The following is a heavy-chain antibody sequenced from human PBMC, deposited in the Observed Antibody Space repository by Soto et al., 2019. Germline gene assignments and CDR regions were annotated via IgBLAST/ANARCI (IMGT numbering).Heavy chain of an antibody. CDR3: AREALEWGSSGRLDYYYGMDV. CDR1: GFTFSSYS. CDR2: ISSSSSYI. Sequence: GGSLRLSCAASGFTFSSYSMNWVRQAPGKGLEWVSSISSSSSYIYYADSVKGRFTISRDNAKNSLYLQMNSLRAEDTAVYYCAREALEWGSSGRLDYYYGMDVWGQGTTVTV. D-gene: IGHD6-19*01. V-gene: IGHV3-21*01. J-gene: IGHJ6*02.